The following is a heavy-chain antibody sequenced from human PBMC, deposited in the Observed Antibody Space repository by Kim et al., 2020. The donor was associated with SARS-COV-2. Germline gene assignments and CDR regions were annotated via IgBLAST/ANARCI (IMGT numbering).Heavy chain of an antibody. V-gene: IGHV1-18*01. CDR1: GYTFTSYG. CDR2: ISAYNGNT. J-gene: IGHJ6*01. Sequence: ASVKVSCKASGYTFTSYGISWVRQAPGQGLEWMGWISAYNGNTNYAQKLQGRVTMTTDTSTSTAYMELRSLRSDDTAVYYCARVVAGGILIMTGEHAMDVWGQGTTVIVSS. CDR3: ARVVAGGILIMTGEHAMDV. D-gene: IGHD2-8*01.